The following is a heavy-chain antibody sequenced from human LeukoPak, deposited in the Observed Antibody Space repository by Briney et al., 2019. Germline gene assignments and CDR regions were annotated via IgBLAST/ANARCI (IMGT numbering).Heavy chain of an antibody. CDR2: IYYSGST. D-gene: IGHD5-18*01. CDR1: GGSISSYY. CDR3: ASSGYNYGLTPFQH. J-gene: IGHJ1*01. Sequence: SETLSLTCTVSGGSISSYYWSWIRQPPGKGLEWIGYIYYSGSTNYNPSLKSRVTTSVDTSKNQFSLRLSSVTAADTAVYYCASSGYNYGLTPFQHWGQGTLVTVSS. V-gene: IGHV4-59*01.